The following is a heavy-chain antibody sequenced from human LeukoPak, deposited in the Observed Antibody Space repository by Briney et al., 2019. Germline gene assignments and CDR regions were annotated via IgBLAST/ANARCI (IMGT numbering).Heavy chain of an antibody. CDR3: ARRYCSGGSCPGGYFQH. CDR1: GGSISSCSYF. J-gene: IGHJ1*01. V-gene: IGHV4-39*01. D-gene: IGHD2-15*01. CDR2: IYYSGST. Sequence: SETLSLTCTVSGGSISSCSYFWGWIRQPPGKGLEWIGSIYYSGSTYYNPSLKSRVTISVDTSKKQFSLKLSSVTAVDATEYYCARRYCSGGSCPGGYFQHWGQGTLVSVSS.